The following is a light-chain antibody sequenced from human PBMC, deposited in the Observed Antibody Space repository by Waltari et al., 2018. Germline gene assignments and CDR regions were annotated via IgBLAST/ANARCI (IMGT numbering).Light chain of an antibody. CDR2: GAS. Sequence: EGVLTQSPGTLSVSPGERATLSCRVSQSLNNSYLACYQLKPGQPPRLLIYGASSRATGVPSRFSGRGSGTDFTLTISRLEPDDFAVYFCQQFGSSPRWTFGQGTKVE. V-gene: IGKV3-20*01. J-gene: IGKJ1*01. CDR1: QSLNNSY. CDR3: QQFGSSPRWT.